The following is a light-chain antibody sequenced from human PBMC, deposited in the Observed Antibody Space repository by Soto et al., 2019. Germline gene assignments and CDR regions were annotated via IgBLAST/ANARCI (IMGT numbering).Light chain of an antibody. Sequence: EIVLTQSPATLSLSPAERATLSCRASQSVSSSYLAWYQQRPGQAPRLLIYGASSRATGIPDRFSGSGSGTDFTLTISRLEPEDFAVYYCQQYGSSPLWTFGQGTKVDIK. CDR1: QSVSSSY. CDR3: QQYGSSPLWT. J-gene: IGKJ1*01. CDR2: GAS. V-gene: IGKV3-20*01.